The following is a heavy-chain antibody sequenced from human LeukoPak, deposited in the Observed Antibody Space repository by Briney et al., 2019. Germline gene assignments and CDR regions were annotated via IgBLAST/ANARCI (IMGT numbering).Heavy chain of an antibody. V-gene: IGHV4-4*07. Sequence: KPSEPLSLPGPASGGSISSYYWSWIRQPAGKGLEWIGRIYSSGSTNYNPSLKSRVTMSVDTSKNQFSLKLSSVTAADTAVYYCARDFRQQLSIDAFDIWGQGTMVTVSS. J-gene: IGHJ3*02. CDR2: IYSSGST. CDR3: ARDFRQQLSIDAFDI. D-gene: IGHD6-13*01. CDR1: GGSISSYY.